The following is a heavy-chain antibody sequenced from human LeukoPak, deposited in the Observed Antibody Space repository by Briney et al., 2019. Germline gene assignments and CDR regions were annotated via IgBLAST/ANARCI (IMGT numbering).Heavy chain of an antibody. CDR1: GLTFSSHW. V-gene: IGHV3-74*01. J-gene: IGHJ3*02. Sequence: GGSLRLSCVASGLTFSSHWMFWVRQAPGKGLVWVSQTDRDGKTTGYADSVKGRFTISRDNAKNTLYLQMNSLRAEDTAEYYCAAESSAWSAFDIWGQGTMVTVSA. D-gene: IGHD6-19*01. CDR3: AAESSAWSAFDI. CDR2: TDRDGKTT.